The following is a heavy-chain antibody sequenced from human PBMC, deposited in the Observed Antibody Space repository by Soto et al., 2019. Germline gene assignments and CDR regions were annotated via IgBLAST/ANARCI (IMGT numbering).Heavy chain of an antibody. J-gene: IGHJ4*02. D-gene: IGHD2-2*01. CDR3: ARLWGPAPPRRLDY. CDR2: IYYSGST. V-gene: IGHV4-39*01. Sequence: PSETLSLTCTVSGGSISSSSYYWGWIRQPPGKGLEWSGSIYYSGSTYYHPPLKSRVTISVDTSKNQFSLKLSSVTAADPAVYYCARLWGPAPPRRLDYWRQGTLVPVSS. CDR1: GGSISSSSYY.